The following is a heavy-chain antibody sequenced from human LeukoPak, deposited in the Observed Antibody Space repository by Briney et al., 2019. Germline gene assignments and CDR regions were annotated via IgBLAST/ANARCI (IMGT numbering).Heavy chain of an antibody. CDR1: GFTFSSYD. CDR3: ATGISGRTFDS. D-gene: IGHD6-19*01. V-gene: IGHV3-23*01. CDR2: LSGSGGTI. Sequence: AGGSLRLSCAASGFTFSSYDMRWVRQAPGKGLEWVSSLSGSGGTIYYADSVKGRFTISRDNSKNTLYLQMNSLRAEDTAVYYCATGISGRTFDSWGQGTLVTVSS. J-gene: IGHJ4*02.